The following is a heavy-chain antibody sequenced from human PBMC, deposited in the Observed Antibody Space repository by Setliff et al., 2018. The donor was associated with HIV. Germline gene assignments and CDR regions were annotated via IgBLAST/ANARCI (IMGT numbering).Heavy chain of an antibody. Sequence: PSETLSLTCTVSGGSISSGTSYWSWIRQPAGKGLEWIGRIYTSGSTNYNPSLKSRVSISVDTSKNRFSLKLSPVTAADTAVYYCARETYDYVWGTYRYRPRHFDYWGRGTLVTVSS. V-gene: IGHV4-61*02. CDR3: ARETYDYVWGTYRYRPRHFDY. D-gene: IGHD3-16*02. CDR1: GGSISSGTSY. CDR2: IYTSGST. J-gene: IGHJ4*02.